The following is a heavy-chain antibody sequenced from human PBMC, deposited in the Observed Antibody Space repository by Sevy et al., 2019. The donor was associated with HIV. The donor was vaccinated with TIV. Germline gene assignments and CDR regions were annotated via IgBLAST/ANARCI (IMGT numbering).Heavy chain of an antibody. CDR1: GFTFSSYS. J-gene: IGHJ6*02. D-gene: IGHD4-17*01. Sequence: GGSLRLSCAASGFTFSSYSMNWVRQAPGKGLEWVSSISSSSSYIYYADSVKGRFTISRDNAKNSLYLQMNSLRAEDTAVYYCAREYRHYGDYYIYYYYYYGMDVWGQGTTVTVSS. CDR2: ISSSSSYI. CDR3: AREYRHYGDYYIYYYYYYGMDV. V-gene: IGHV3-21*01.